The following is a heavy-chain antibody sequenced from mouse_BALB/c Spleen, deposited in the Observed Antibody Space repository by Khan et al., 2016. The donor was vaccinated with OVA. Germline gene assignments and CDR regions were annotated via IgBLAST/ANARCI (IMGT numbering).Heavy chain of an antibody. CDR2: IYPGISDT. V-gene: IGHV1-5*01. CDR1: AYSFTNYW. D-gene: IGHD2-4*01. Sequence: VRLQQSGTVLARPGASVKMSCKASAYSFTNYWMHWVKQRPGQGLEWIGAIYPGISDTRYNQKFKDKAKLTAVTSASTAYIEFSNLTKEDSAVYYCTRSYDSYYFDYWGQGTTLTVSS. CDR3: TRSYDSYYFDY. J-gene: IGHJ2*01.